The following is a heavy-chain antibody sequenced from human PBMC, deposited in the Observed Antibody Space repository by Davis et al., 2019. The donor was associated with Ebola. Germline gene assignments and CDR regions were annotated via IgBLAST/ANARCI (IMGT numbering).Heavy chain of an antibody. CDR3: AKVHSGPYFDY. V-gene: IGHV3-11*04. Sequence: PGGSLRLSCAASGFMFSDYHMMWIRQAPGKGLDWVSYISSSGATIYYADSVKGRFTISRDNAKNSLYLQMNSLSADDTAVYYCAKVHSGPYFDYWGQGTLVTVSS. CDR1: GFMFSDYH. CDR2: ISSSGATI. D-gene: IGHD1-26*01. J-gene: IGHJ4*02.